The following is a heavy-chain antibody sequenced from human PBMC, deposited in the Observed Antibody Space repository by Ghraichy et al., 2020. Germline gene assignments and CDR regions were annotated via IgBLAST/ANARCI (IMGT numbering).Heavy chain of an antibody. CDR1: GFTFSSYG. D-gene: IGHD3-16*01. V-gene: IGHV3-23*01. CDR2: ISDNGGST. J-gene: IGHJ4*02. CDR3: AKSRNVRDYRPDS. Sequence: GESLNISCAASGFTFSSYGMTWVRQAPGKGLEWVSGISDNGGSTYYADSVKGRFTISRDNSKNTLYLQMNSLRAEDTAVYYCAKSRNVRDYRPDSWGQGTLVTVSS.